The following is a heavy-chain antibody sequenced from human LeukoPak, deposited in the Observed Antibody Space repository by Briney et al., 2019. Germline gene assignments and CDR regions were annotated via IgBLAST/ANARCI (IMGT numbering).Heavy chain of an antibody. Sequence: ASVKVSCKASGYTFTGYYTHWVRQAPGQGLEWMGWINPNSGGTNYAQKFQGRVTMTRDTSISTAYMELSRLRSDDTAVYYCARGDYDILTGYADYYYYMDVWGKGTTVTISS. CDR3: ARGDYDILTGYADYYYYMDV. CDR1: GYTFTGYY. V-gene: IGHV1-2*02. J-gene: IGHJ6*03. CDR2: INPNSGGT. D-gene: IGHD3-9*01.